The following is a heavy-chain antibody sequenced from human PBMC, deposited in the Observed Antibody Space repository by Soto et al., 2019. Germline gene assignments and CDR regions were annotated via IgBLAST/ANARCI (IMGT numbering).Heavy chain of an antibody. Sequence: QVQLVQSGAEVKKPGASVKVSCKASGYTFTSYGISWVRQAPGQGLEWMGWISAYNGNTNYAQKLQGRVTMTTDTSRSSAYLERRSLRSDDTAVYYCARDGGVQARFDPWGQGTLVTVSS. CDR2: ISAYNGNT. V-gene: IGHV1-18*01. CDR3: ARDGGVQARFDP. CDR1: GYTFTSYG. J-gene: IGHJ5*02. D-gene: IGHD2-8*02.